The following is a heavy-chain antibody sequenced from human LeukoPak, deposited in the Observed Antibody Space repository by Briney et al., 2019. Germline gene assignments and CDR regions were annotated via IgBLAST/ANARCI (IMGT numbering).Heavy chain of an antibody. D-gene: IGHD2/OR15-2a*01. CDR3: AREELGGARGIDY. J-gene: IGHJ4*02. CDR2: INHSGST. Sequence: SETLSLTCAVYGGSFSGYYWSWIRQPPGKGLEWIGEINHSGSTNYNPSLESRVTISVDTSKNQFSLKLSSVTAADTAIYYCAREELGGARGIDYWGQGILVTVSS. CDR1: GGSFSGYY. V-gene: IGHV4-34*01.